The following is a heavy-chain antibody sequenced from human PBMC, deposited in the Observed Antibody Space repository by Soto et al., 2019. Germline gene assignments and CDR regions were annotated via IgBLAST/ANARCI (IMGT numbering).Heavy chain of an antibody. V-gene: IGHV3-15*07. CDR1: GFTFSNAW. CDR3: TGLGDY. J-gene: IGHJ4*02. CDR2: IKSKTDGGTI. Sequence: EVQLVESGGGLVKPGGSLRLSCVGSGFTFSNAWMNWMRQAPGKGLEWVARIKSKTDGGTIDYAAPVKGRFIISRDDSKDTVFLQMNSLKVEDTAVYYCTGLGDYWGQGTLVAVSS. D-gene: IGHD7-27*01.